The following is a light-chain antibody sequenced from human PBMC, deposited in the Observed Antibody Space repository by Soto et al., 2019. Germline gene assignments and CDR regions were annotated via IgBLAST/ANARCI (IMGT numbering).Light chain of an antibody. CDR1: QSLVYSDGTTY. CDR3: LQGTHWPTT. J-gene: IGKJ2*01. Sequence: DVVMTQSPLSLPVTLGQPASISCSSSQSLVYSDGTTYLSWFQQRPGQAPRRLVYKFSSRDSGVPDRFRGTGSVADFTLKISRVEAEDVGDYYCLQGTHWPTTFRQGTKLEIK. V-gene: IGKV2-30*01. CDR2: KFS.